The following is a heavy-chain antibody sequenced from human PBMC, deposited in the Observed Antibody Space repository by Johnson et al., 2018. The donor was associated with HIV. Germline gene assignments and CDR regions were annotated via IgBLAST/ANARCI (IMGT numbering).Heavy chain of an antibody. V-gene: IGHV3-15*01. D-gene: IGHD3-22*01. Sequence: VQLVESGGGVVQPGRSLTLSCAASGFTFSNAWMTWVRQAPGRGLEWVGRIKRKIEGETTDYAAPVKGRFTISRDDSKNTLYLQMNSLQTEDTGVYYCTTIHYDSSSPGAFDFWGQGTMVTVSS. CDR2: IKRKIEGETT. CDR1: GFTFSNAW. CDR3: TTIHYDSSSPGAFDF. J-gene: IGHJ3*01.